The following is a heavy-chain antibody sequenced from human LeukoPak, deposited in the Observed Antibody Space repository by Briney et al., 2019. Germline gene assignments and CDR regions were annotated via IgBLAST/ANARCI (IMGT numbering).Heavy chain of an antibody. Sequence: GGSLRLSCAASGFTFSSYAMHWVRQAPGKGLEYVSAISSNGGSTYYANSVKGRFTISRDNSKNTLYLQMGSLRAEDTAVYYCAKTYSITIFGYYFDYWGQGTLVTVSS. CDR3: AKTYSITIFGYYFDY. V-gene: IGHV3-64*01. CDR1: GFTFSSYA. D-gene: IGHD3-3*01. CDR2: ISSNGGST. J-gene: IGHJ4*02.